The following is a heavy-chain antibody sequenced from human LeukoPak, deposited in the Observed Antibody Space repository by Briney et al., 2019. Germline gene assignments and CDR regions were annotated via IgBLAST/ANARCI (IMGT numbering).Heavy chain of an antibody. D-gene: IGHD2-8*01. J-gene: IGHJ4*02. Sequence: ASVKVSCKASGHTFTSYGISWVRQAPGQGLEWMGGISAYNGNTNYAQKLQGRVTMTTDTSTSTAYMELRSLRSDDTAVYYCARDLSDIVLMVYAPRGDYWGQGTLVTVSS. CDR1: GHTFTSYG. V-gene: IGHV1-18*01. CDR2: ISAYNGNT. CDR3: ARDLSDIVLMVYAPRGDY.